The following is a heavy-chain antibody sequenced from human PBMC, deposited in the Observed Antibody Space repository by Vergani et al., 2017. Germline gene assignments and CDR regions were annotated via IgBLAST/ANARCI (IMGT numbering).Heavy chain of an antibody. CDR1: GFTVSSNY. CDR2: IYSGGST. D-gene: IGHD2-15*01. CDR3: ARDTTYCSGGSCSGGWFDP. J-gene: IGHJ5*02. V-gene: IGHV3-53*01. Sequence: EVQLVESGGGLIQPGGSLRLSCAASGFTVSSNYMSWVRQAPGKGLEWVSVIYSGGSTYYADSVKGRFTISRDKSKNTVYLQMNSLRAEDTAVYYCARDTTYCSGGSCSGGWFDPWGQGTLVTVSS.